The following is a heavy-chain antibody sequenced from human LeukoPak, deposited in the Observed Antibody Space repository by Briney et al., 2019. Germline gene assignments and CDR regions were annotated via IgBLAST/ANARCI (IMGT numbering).Heavy chain of an antibody. CDR1: GFTFSGYT. CDR3: ARDPGNYYDSSGFYYG. J-gene: IGHJ4*02. Sequence: GGSLRLSCAASGFTFSGYTMHWVRRAPGKGLEWVAVISSDGTNKYYADSVKGRFTTSRDNSKNTLYLQMNSLRAEDTAVYYCARDPGNYYDSSGFYYGWGQGTLVTVSS. CDR2: ISSDGTNK. V-gene: IGHV3-30*01. D-gene: IGHD3-22*01.